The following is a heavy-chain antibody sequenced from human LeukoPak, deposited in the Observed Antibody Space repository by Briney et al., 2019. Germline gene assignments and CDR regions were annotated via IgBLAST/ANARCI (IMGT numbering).Heavy chain of an antibody. Sequence: GASVKLSCKASGYTFTGYYMHWVRQAPGQGLEWMGWINPNSGGTNYAQKFQGWVTMTRDTSISTAYMELSRLRSDDTAVYYCARAFFPAYSFDYWGQGTLVTVSS. D-gene: IGHD3-16*01. J-gene: IGHJ4*02. CDR2: INPNSGGT. CDR3: ARAFFPAYSFDY. CDR1: GYTFTGYY. V-gene: IGHV1-2*04.